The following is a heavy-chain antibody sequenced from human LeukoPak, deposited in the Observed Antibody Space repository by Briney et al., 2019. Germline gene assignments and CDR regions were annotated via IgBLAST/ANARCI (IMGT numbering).Heavy chain of an antibody. CDR1: GGSISSYY. D-gene: IGHD3-22*01. J-gene: IGHJ6*03. V-gene: IGHV4-4*07. CDR2: IYTSGST. Sequence: SETLSLTCTVSGGSISSYYWSWIRQPAGQGLEWIGRIYTSGSTNYNPSLKSRVTMSVDTSKNQFSLKLSSVTAADTAVYYCARDYYDSSGYSKYYYYYYMDVWGKGTTVTVSS. CDR3: ARDYYDSSGYSKYYYYYYMDV.